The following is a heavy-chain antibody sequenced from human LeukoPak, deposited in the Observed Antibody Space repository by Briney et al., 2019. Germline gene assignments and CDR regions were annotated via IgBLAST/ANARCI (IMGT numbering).Heavy chain of an antibody. D-gene: IGHD3-22*01. CDR3: ARAWLSSSGTDAFDI. V-gene: IGHV4-59*01. CDR2: IYYSGST. CDR1: GGSISSYY. J-gene: IGHJ3*02. Sequence: SETLSLTCTVSGGSISSYYWSWIRQPPGKGLEWIGHIYYSGSTNYNPSLKSRVTISVDTSKNQFSLRLSSVTAADTAVYYCARAWLSSSGTDAFDIWGQGKMVTVSS.